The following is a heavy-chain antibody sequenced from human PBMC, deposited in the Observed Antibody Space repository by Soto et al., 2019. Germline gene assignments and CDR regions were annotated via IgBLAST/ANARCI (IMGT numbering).Heavy chain of an antibody. D-gene: IGHD1-26*01. J-gene: IGHJ6*02. CDR2: ISGSGGST. CDR1: GFTFSSYA. CDR3: AKDQGGAAAYFYYGIDV. Sequence: EVQLLESGGGLVQPGGSLRLSCAASGFTFSSYAISWVRQAPGKGLEWVSAISGSGGSTYYADSVKGRFTISRDNSKNTLYLQMNSLRAEDTAVYYCAKDQGGAAAYFYYGIDVWGQGTTVTVSS. V-gene: IGHV3-23*01.